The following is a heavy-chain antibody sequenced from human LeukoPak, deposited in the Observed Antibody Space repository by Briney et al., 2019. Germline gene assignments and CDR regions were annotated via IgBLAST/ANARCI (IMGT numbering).Heavy chain of an antibody. CDR3: ARRYYYAAFDI. CDR1: GDSISSGDYY. V-gene: IGHV4-30-4*08. D-gene: IGHD3-10*01. CDR2: IDHSGST. J-gene: IGHJ3*02. Sequence: SQTLSLTCTVSGDSISSGDYYWSWIRQPPGKGLEWIGEIDHSGSTNYNPSLKSRVTISVDTSKNQFSLKLSSVTAADTAVYYCARRYYYAAFDIWGQGTMVTVSS.